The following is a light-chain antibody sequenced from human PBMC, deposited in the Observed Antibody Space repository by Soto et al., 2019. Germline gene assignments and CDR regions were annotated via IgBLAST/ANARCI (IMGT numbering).Light chain of an antibody. CDR2: GAS. Sequence: EIVMTQSPATLSVSPGERATLSCRASQSVSSNLAWYQQKPGRAPRLLIYGASTRVTGVPARFSGSGSGTEFTLTISSLQSEDFAVYYCQQYNNWPRWAFGQGTKVEIK. J-gene: IGKJ1*01. CDR1: QSVSSN. V-gene: IGKV3-15*01. CDR3: QQYNNWPRWA.